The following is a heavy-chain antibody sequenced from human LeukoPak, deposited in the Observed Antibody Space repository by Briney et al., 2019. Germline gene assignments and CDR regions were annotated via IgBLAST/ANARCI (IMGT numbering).Heavy chain of an antibody. V-gene: IGHV3-48*04. CDR1: GFTFSSYS. CDR2: ISSSGSTI. CDR3: ARSQYYDFWSDVARVGYYYGMDV. J-gene: IGHJ6*02. Sequence: GGSLRLSCAASGFTFSSYSMNWVRQAPGKGLEWVSYISSSGSTIYYADSVKGRFTISRDNAKNSLYLQMNSLRAEDTAVYYCARSQYYDFWSDVARVGYYYGMDVWGQGTTVTVSS. D-gene: IGHD3-3*01.